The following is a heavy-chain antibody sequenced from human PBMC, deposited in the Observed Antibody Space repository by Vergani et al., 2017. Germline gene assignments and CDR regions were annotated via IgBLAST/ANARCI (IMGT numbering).Heavy chain of an antibody. CDR3: ARDPPAGITMIAVVTSI. CDR1: GYSFTSYW. Sequence: EVQLVQSGAEVKKPGESLRISCKGSGYSFTSYWISWVRQMPGKGLEWMGRIDPSDSYTNYSPSFQGHVTISADKSISTAYLQWSSLKASDTAMYYCARDPPAGITMIAVVTSIWGQGTMVTVSS. J-gene: IGHJ3*02. CDR2: IDPSDSYT. D-gene: IGHD3-22*01. V-gene: IGHV5-10-1*01.